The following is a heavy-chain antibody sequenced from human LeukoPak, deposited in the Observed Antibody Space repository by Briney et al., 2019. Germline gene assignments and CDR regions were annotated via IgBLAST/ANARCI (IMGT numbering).Heavy chain of an antibody. Sequence: SETLSLTCAVYGGSFSGYYWSWIRRPPGKGLEWIGEINHSGSTNYNPSLKSRVTISVDTSKNQFSLKLSSVTAADTAVYYCARGRPDSRQQLPYYYYMDVWGKGTAVTVSS. D-gene: IGHD6-13*01. J-gene: IGHJ6*03. V-gene: IGHV4-34*01. CDR3: ARGRPDSRQQLPYYYYMDV. CDR2: INHSGST. CDR1: GGSFSGYY.